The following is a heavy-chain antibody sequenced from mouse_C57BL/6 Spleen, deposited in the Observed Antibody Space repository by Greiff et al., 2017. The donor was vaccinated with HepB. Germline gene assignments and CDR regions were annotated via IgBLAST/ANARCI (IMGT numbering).Heavy chain of an antibody. D-gene: IGHD2-4*01. Sequence: EVQRVESGGGLVKPGRSLKLSCAASGFTFSDDGMHWVRQAPEKGLEWVAYISSGSSTIYYADTVKGRFTISRDNAKNTLFLQMTSRTSNDTVMYYCSRSDYYFDYWGQGTTLTVSS. J-gene: IGHJ2*01. V-gene: IGHV5-17*01. CDR1: GFTFSDDG. CDR3: SRSDYYFDY. CDR2: ISSGSSTI.